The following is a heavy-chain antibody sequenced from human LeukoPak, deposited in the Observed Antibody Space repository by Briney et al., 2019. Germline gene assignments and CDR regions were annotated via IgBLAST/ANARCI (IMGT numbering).Heavy chain of an antibody. CDR2: IYSGGST. V-gene: IGHV3-53*01. CDR3: ARDMGGYSGYDLSY. J-gene: IGHJ4*02. CDR1: GFTVSSNY. D-gene: IGHD5-12*01. Sequence: GGSLRLSCAASGFTVSSNYMSWVRQAPGKGLEWVSVIYSGGSTYYADSVKGRFTISRDNSKNTLYLQMNSLRAEDTAVYYCARDMGGYSGYDLSYWGQGTLVTVSS.